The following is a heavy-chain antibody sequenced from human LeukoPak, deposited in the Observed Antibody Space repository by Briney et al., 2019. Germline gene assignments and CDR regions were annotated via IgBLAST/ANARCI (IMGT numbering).Heavy chain of an antibody. CDR3: ARDRGRDSSSWDQYWYFDL. CDR2: VYYTGST. V-gene: IGHV4-59*12. CDR1: GGYISSYY. Sequence: SETLSLTCTVSGGYISSYYWSWIRQPPGEGLEWIGYVYYTGSTNYNPSLKSRVTMSVDTSKNQFSLKLSSVTAADTAVYYCARDRGRDSSSWDQYWYFDLWGRGTQVTVSS. D-gene: IGHD6-13*01. J-gene: IGHJ2*01.